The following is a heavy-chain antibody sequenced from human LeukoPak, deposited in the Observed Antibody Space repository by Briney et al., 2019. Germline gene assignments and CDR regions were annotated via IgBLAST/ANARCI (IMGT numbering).Heavy chain of an antibody. CDR1: GGSISSGDYY. Sequence: SETLSLTCTVSGGSISSGDYYWSWIRQPPGKGLEWIGYIYYSGSTYYNPSLKSRVTISVDTSKNQFSLKLSSVTAADTAVYYCAGVVVVAATVVFDYWGQGTLVTVSS. CDR2: IYYSGST. CDR3: AGVVVVAATVVFDY. J-gene: IGHJ4*02. V-gene: IGHV4-30-4*01. D-gene: IGHD2-15*01.